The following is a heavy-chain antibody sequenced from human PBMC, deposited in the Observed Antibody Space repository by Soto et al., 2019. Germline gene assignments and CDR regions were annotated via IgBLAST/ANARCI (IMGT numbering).Heavy chain of an antibody. Sequence: QVQLVQSGAEVKKPGSSVKVSFKASGGTFSSYAISWVRQAPGQGLEWMGGIIPIFGTANYAQKFQGRVTIPGDESTSTSNRDLSSLRSEDTAVYYCGGVPSPVTTGPSYYYSGMAVWGKGPTVPVSS. CDR3: GGVPSPVTTGPSYYYSGMAV. CDR1: GGTFSSYA. D-gene: IGHD4-4*01. J-gene: IGHJ6*04. CDR2: IIPIFGTA. V-gene: IGHV1-69*12.